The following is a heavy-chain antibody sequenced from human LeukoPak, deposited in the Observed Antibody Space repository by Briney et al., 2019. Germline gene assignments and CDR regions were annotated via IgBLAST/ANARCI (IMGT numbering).Heavy chain of an antibody. J-gene: IGHJ4*02. V-gene: IGHV4-39*01. CDR2: IYDSGST. Sequence: SETLSLTCTVSGGSIRSSYYYWGWIRQPPGKGLEWIGSIYDSGSTYSNPSLKSRVTISVDTSKNQFSLKLNSVTAADTAVYYCASLRDWGLGYWGQGTLVTVSS. D-gene: IGHD7-27*01. CDR3: ASLRDWGLGY. CDR1: GGSIRSSYYY.